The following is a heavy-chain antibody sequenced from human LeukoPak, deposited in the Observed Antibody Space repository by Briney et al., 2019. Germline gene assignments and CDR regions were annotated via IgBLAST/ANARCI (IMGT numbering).Heavy chain of an antibody. Sequence: HPGGSLRLSCSASGFTFSGHFMHWVRQAPGKGLEYVSSISVNGDKTLYAESVKGRFTISRDNSKNTLYLQLSSLRLEDTALYYCAKEEGVWGQGTTVIVSS. J-gene: IGHJ6*02. CDR1: GFTFSGHF. CDR3: AKEEGV. CDR2: ISVNGDKT. V-gene: IGHV3-64D*06.